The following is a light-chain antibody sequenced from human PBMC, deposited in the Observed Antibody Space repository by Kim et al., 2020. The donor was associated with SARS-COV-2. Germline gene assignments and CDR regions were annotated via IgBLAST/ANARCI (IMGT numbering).Light chain of an antibody. CDR2: DVS. CDR1: SSDVGGYNY. Sequence: PGQSITISCTGTSSDVGGYNYVSWYRQHPGKAPKLMIYDVSKRPSGVSNRFSGSKSGNTASLTISGLQAEDEADYYCSSYTSSSRVFGGGTQLTVL. CDR3: SSYTSSSRV. J-gene: IGLJ3*02. V-gene: IGLV2-14*04.